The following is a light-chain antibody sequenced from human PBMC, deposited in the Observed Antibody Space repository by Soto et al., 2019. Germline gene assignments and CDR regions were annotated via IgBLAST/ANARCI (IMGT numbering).Light chain of an antibody. CDR3: QQYGNSPWT. J-gene: IGKJ1*01. CDR2: AAS. V-gene: IGKV3-20*01. CDR1: QSVSSNY. Sequence: EIVLTQSPGTLSLSPGERATLSCRASQSVSSNYLAWYQQKPGQAPRLLIYAASKRAAGIPDRFSGSGSGSDFTLTISRLEPDDFAVYYCQQYGNSPWTFGQGTKVEIK.